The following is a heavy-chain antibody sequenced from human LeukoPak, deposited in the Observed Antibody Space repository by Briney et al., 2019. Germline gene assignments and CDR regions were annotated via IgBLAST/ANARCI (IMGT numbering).Heavy chain of an antibody. J-gene: IGHJ4*02. CDR3: ARFKDILTGSLFDY. D-gene: IGHD3-9*01. V-gene: IGHV4-4*07. Sequence: PSETLSLTCTVSGGSISSYYWSWIRQPAGKGLEWIGRIYTSGSTNYNPSLKSRVTMSVDTSKNQFSLKLSSVTAADTAVYYCARFKDILTGSLFDYWGQGTLVTVSS. CDR2: IYTSGST. CDR1: GGSISSYY.